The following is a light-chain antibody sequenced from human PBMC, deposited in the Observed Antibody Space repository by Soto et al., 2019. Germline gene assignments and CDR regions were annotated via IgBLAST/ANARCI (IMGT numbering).Light chain of an antibody. V-gene: IGLV2-11*01. CDR1: SSDVGGYNY. Sequence: QSVLTQPRSVSGSPGQSVTISCTGTSSDVGGYNYVSWYQQHPGKAPILMIYDVSKRPSGVPDRFSGSKSGNTASLTISGLQAEDEADYYCCSYAGSYTYVFGTGTKVTVL. CDR3: CSYAGSYTYV. CDR2: DVS. J-gene: IGLJ1*01.